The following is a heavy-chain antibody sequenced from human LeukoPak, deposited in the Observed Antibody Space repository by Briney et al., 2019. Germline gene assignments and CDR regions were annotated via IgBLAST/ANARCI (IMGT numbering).Heavy chain of an antibody. CDR3: ARAWDILGIGFDP. J-gene: IGHJ5*02. CDR2: IIPILGIA. Sequence: GSSVKVSCKASGGTFSSYAISWVRQAPGQGLEWMGRIIPILGIANYAQKFQGRVTITADKSTSTAYMELSSLRSEDTAVYYCARAWDILGIGFDPWGQGTLVTVSS. D-gene: IGHD1-26*01. CDR1: GGTFSSYA. V-gene: IGHV1-69*04.